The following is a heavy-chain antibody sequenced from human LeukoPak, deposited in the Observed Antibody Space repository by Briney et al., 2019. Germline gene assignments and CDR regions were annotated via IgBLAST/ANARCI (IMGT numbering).Heavy chain of an antibody. D-gene: IGHD2-2*01. V-gene: IGHV4-38-2*01. CDR2: IYHSGST. Sequence: SETLSLTCAVSGYSISGGYYWGWIRQPPGKGLEWIGSIYHSGSTYYNPSLKSRVTISVYTSKNQFSLKLSSVTAADTAVYYCARGARSAYCSSTSCHYYYYMDVWGKGTTVTVSS. J-gene: IGHJ6*03. CDR3: ARGARSAYCSSTSCHYYYYMDV. CDR1: GYSISGGYY.